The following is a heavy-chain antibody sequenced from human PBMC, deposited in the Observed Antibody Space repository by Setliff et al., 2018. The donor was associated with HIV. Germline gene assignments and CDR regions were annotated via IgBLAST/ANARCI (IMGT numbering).Heavy chain of an antibody. CDR2: ISGGGAST. Sequence: SLRLSCAASGFTFSSYAMSWVRQAPGKGLEWVSGISGGGASTYYADSVKGRFTVSRDNSKSTLYLQMNSLRAEDTATYYCARGTDYDLWTYYYYMDVWGKGTTVTVSS. CDR3: ARGTDYDLWTYYYYMDV. J-gene: IGHJ6*03. D-gene: IGHD3-3*01. V-gene: IGHV3-23*01. CDR1: GFTFSSYA.